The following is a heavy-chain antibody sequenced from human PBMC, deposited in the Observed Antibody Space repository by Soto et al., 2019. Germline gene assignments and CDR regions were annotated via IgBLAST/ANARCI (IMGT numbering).Heavy chain of an antibody. CDR1: GFTFSDYW. V-gene: IGHV3-7*04. CDR2: IKHDGNEK. D-gene: IGHD3-10*01. CDR3: ARGTYHYGSGSPFDY. J-gene: IGHJ4*02. Sequence: EVHLDESGGGSVQPGGSLRLSCVASGFTFSDYWMSWVRQVTGRGPEWLANIKHDGNEKYYVDFVKGRFTISRDNAKNSLFLQMNSLRVEDTAVYYCARGTYHYGSGSPFDYWGQGTLVTVSS.